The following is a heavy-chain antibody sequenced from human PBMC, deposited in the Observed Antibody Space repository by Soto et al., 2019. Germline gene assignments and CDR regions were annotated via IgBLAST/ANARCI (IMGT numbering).Heavy chain of an antibody. CDR2: ISYDGSNK. V-gene: IGHV3-30*03. D-gene: IGHD6-19*01. CDR1: GFTFSDYA. J-gene: IGHJ4*02. CDR3: VAGQYFFDY. Sequence: SLRLSCAASGFTFSDYAMHWVRQAPGKGLEWVAVISYDGSNKYYADSVKDRFTISRDNSKKTLYLQMNSLRADDTAVYYCVAGQYFFDYCGQGTLVTVSS.